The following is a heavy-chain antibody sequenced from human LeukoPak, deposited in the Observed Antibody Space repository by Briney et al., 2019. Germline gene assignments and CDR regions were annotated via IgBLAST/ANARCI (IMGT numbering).Heavy chain of an antibody. V-gene: IGHV3-7*01. CDR1: GFTFGSYW. Sequence: GGSLRLSCAASGFTFGSYWMSWVRQAPGKGLEWVANIKQDGSEKDYVDSVKGRFTISRDNARKLLFLQMNSLRAEDTALYYYARDGYGLGIYYDRFDSWGQGTPVTVSS. J-gene: IGHJ4*02. CDR2: IKQDGSEK. CDR3: ARDGYGLGIYYDRFDS. D-gene: IGHD3-10*01.